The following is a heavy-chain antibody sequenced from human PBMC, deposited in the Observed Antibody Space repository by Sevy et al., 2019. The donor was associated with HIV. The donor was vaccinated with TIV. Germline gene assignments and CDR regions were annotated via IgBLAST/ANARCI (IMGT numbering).Heavy chain of an antibody. CDR2: LNSDGSST. J-gene: IGHJ2*01. CDR1: GFTFSSYW. CDR3: ARDSYNGGNVFWYFDL. Sequence: GGSLRLSCAASGFTFSSYWMHWVRRAPEKGLVWVSRLNSDGSSTGYADSVKGRFTISRDNAKNSLYLQMNSLRAEDTAVYYCARDSYNGGNVFWYFDLWGRGTLVTVSS. D-gene: IGHD2-15*01. V-gene: IGHV3-74*01.